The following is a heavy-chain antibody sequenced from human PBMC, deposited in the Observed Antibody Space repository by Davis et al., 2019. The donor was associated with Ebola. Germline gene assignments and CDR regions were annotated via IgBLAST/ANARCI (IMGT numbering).Heavy chain of an antibody. D-gene: IGHD2-2*01. CDR2: IYHSGST. Sequence: PSETLSLTCTVSGYSISSGYYWGWIRQPPGKGLEWIGSIYHSGSTYYNPSLKSRVTISVDTSKNQFSLKLSSVTAADTAVYYCARDQDCSSTSCYVYFDYWGQGTLVTVSS. J-gene: IGHJ4*02. CDR1: GYSISSGYY. CDR3: ARDQDCSSTSCYVYFDY. V-gene: IGHV4-38-2*02.